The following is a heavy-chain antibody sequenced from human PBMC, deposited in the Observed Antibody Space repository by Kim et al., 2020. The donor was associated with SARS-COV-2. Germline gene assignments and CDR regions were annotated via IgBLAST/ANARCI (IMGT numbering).Heavy chain of an antibody. J-gene: IGHJ4*02. Sequence: GGSLRLSCSASGFTFNYYGMHWVRQAPGKGLEWVTLISYHGSNEYYADSVKGRFTISRDNSKNTLYLQMNSLRPEDTAVYYCAKGDYYDSSDYYLDFWGRGPRVTVSS. V-gene: IGHV3-30*18. CDR3: AKGDYYDSSDYYLDF. CDR1: GFTFNYYG. CDR2: ISYHGSNE. D-gene: IGHD3-22*01.